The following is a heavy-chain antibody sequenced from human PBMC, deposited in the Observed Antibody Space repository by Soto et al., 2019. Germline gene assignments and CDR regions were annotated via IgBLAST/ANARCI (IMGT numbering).Heavy chain of an antibody. V-gene: IGHV5-51*01. CDR2: IYPGDHET. CDR1: GYTFSNFW. Sequence: GESLKISCXCSGYTFSNFWIGWVRQLPGQGLEWVGIIYPGDHETRYSPSFLGKVTISAETSINTAYLQWSSLEASDSAFYFCARSPRSSPYFDFWGQGALVTVSS. D-gene: IGHD6-13*01. J-gene: IGHJ4*02. CDR3: ARSPRSSPYFDF.